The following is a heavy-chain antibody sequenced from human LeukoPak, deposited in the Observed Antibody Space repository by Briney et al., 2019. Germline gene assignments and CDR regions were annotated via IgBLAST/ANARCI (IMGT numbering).Heavy chain of an antibody. CDR2: ISAYNGNT. V-gene: IGHV1-18*01. J-gene: IGHJ4*02. CDR3: ARVPGTTVVTRGFDY. D-gene: IGHD4-23*01. Sequence: ASVKVSCKASGYTFTSYGISWVRQAPGQGLEWMGWISAYNGNTNYAQKLQGRVTMTTDTSTSTAYMELRSLRSDDTAVYYCARVPGTTVVTRGFDYWSQGTLVTVSS. CDR1: GYTFTSYG.